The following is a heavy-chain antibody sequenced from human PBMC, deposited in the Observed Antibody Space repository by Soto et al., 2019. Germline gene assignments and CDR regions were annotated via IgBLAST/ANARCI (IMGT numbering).Heavy chain of an antibody. D-gene: IGHD4-17*01. V-gene: IGHV4-39*01. CDR1: GGSISSSSYY. Sequence: SETLSLTCTVSGGSISSSSYYWSWIRQPPGKGLEWIGYIYYSGSTYYNPSLKSRVTISVDTSKNQFSLKLSSVTAADTAVYYCARSMTTVVTLDYWGQGTLVTVSS. CDR3: ARSMTTVVTLDY. J-gene: IGHJ4*02. CDR2: IYYSGST.